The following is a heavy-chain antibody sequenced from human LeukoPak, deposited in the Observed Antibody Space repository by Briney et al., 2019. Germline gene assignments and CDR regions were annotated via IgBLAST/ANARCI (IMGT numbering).Heavy chain of an antibody. CDR2: IKSKADGGTT. Sequence: GGSLRLSCAASGFTFSNAWMSWVRQAPGKGLEWVGRIKSKADGGTTDYAAPVKGRFTISRDDSKNTLYLQMNSLKTEDTAVYYCTTRVQQLNPIAGYWGQGTLVTVSS. CDR1: GFTFSNAW. V-gene: IGHV3-15*01. CDR3: TTRVQQLNPIAGY. J-gene: IGHJ4*02. D-gene: IGHD2-2*02.